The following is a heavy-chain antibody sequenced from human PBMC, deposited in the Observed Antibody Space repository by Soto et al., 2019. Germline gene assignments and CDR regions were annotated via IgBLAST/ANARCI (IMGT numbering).Heavy chain of an antibody. J-gene: IGHJ4*02. CDR3: ARIKLLWFGELPEAPFDY. D-gene: IGHD3-10*01. V-gene: IGHV1-3*01. CDR2: INAGNGNT. CDR1: GYTFTSYA. Sequence: SVKVSCKASGYTFTSYAMHWVRQAPGQRLEWMGWINAGNGNTKYSQKFQGRVTITRDTSASTAYMELSSLRSEDTAVYYCARIKLLWFGELPEAPFDYWGQGTLVTVSS.